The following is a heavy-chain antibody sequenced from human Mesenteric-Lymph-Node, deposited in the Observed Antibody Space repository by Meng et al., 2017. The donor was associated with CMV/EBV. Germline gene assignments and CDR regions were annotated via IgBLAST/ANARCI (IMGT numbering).Heavy chain of an antibody. Sequence: GESPMLPRAAPGFPLRGFAMSWVRPAPGKGLEWVSVIYSGGSTYYADSVKGRFTSSRDNSKNTLSLQLNSLRAEDTAVYFCARDASPYSYGSGNYYYYYAMDVWGQGTTVTVSS. CDR1: GFPLRGFA. CDR3: ARDASPYSYGSGNYYYYYAMDV. D-gene: IGHD3-10*01. V-gene: IGHV3-53*01. CDR2: IYSGGST. J-gene: IGHJ6*02.